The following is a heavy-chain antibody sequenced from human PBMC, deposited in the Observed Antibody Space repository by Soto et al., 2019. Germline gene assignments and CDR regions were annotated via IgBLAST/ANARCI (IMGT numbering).Heavy chain of an antibody. D-gene: IGHD2-15*01. CDR1: GDSIRSGEQY. J-gene: IGHJ3*02. CDR2: IYYSGST. CDR3: ASSYCSGGSCYKGAFDI. V-gene: IGHV4-30-4*01. Sequence: ASETLSLTCTVSGDSIRSGEQYWSWIRQPPGKGLEWIGYIYYSGSTYYNPSLKSRVTISVDTSKNQFSLKLSSVTAADTAVYYCASSYCSGGSCYKGAFDIWGQGTMVTVSS.